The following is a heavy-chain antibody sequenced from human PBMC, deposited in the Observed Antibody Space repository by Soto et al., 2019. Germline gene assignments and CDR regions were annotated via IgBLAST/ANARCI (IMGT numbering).Heavy chain of an antibody. CDR2: IFSNDEK. CDR1: GFSLSNARMG. CDR3: ARAGIAVAGDYYGMDV. V-gene: IGHV2-26*01. Sequence: QVTLKESGPVLVKPTETLTLTCTVSGFSLSNARMGVSWIRQPPGKALAWLAHIFSNDEKSYSTSLKSRLTNSKVTSKSQVVLTITNMDPVDTATYYGARAGIAVAGDYYGMDVWGQGTTVTVSS. J-gene: IGHJ6*02. D-gene: IGHD6-19*01.